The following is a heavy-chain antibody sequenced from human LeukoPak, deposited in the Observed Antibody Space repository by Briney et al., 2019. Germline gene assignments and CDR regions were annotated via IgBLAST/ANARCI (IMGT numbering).Heavy chain of an antibody. Sequence: SETLSLTCTVSGGSISSGSYYWNWIRQPAGKGLEWIGRIYTRGSTNYNPSLKRRVTISVDTSKNQFSLKLSSVTAADTAVYYCAREVGGYRYGYRPTELYWYFDLWGRGTLVTVSS. CDR2: IYTRGST. J-gene: IGHJ2*01. D-gene: IGHD5-18*01. V-gene: IGHV4-61*02. CDR1: GGSISSGSYY. CDR3: AREVGGYRYGYRPTELYWYFDL.